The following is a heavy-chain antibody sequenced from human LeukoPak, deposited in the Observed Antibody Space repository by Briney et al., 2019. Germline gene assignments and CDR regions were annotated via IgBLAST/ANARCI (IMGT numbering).Heavy chain of an antibody. CDR3: ARGSKSGWYDY. J-gene: IGHJ4*02. CDR1: GFTFSSYG. D-gene: IGHD6-19*01. Sequence: GGSLRLSCAASGFTFSSYGMHWVRQAPGKGLEWVAVIWYDGSNKYYADSVKGRFTISRDNSKNTLYPQMNSLRAEGTAVYYCARGSKSGWYDYWGQGTLVTVSS. CDR2: IWYDGSNK. V-gene: IGHV3-33*01.